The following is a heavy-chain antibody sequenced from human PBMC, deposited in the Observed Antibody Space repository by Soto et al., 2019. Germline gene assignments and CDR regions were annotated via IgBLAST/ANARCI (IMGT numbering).Heavy chain of an antibody. V-gene: IGHV1-2*04. Sequence: ASVKVSCKASGYTFTGYYMHWVRQAPGQGLEWMGWINPNSGGTNYAQKFQGWATMTRDTSISTAYMELSRLRSDDTAVYYCARDLISGYDFWSGHQTGGYYYGMDVWGQGTTVTVYS. CDR1: GYTFTGYY. CDR3: ARDLISGYDFWSGHQTGGYYYGMDV. J-gene: IGHJ6*02. CDR2: INPNSGGT. D-gene: IGHD3-3*01.